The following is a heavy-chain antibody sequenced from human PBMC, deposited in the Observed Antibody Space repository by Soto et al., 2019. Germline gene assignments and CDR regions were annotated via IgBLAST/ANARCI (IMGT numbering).Heavy chain of an antibody. CDR1: GGTFSSYA. V-gene: IGHV1-69*13. CDR3: ARDGYSSSWYGI. Sequence: GASVKVSCKASGGTFSSYAISWVRQAPGQGLEWMGVIIPIFGTANYAQKFQGRVTITADESTSTAYMELSSLRSEDTAVYYCARDGYSSSWYGIWGQGTMVTVSS. D-gene: IGHD6-13*01. CDR2: IIPIFGTA. J-gene: IGHJ3*02.